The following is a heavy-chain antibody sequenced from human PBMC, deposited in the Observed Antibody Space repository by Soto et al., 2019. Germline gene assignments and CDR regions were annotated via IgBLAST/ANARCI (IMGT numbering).Heavy chain of an antibody. V-gene: IGHV3-30*04. CDR2: ISFDGRNK. D-gene: IGHD3-3*01. J-gene: IGHJ4*02. CDR3: AREIERLLGY. CDR1: GFTFSSYA. Sequence: QVQLVESGGGVVQPGRSLRLSCAASGFTFSSYAMRWVRQAPGKGLEWVAVISFDGRNKYYADSVKGRFTISRDNSKNTLYVQMNSLRAEDTAVYYCAREIERLLGYWGQGTLVTVSS.